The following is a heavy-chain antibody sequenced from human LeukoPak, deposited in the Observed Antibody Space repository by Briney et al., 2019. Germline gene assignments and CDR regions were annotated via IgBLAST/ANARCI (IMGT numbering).Heavy chain of an antibody. D-gene: IGHD3-9*01. V-gene: IGHV3-23*01. CDR3: AKEWGVEDYDILTGPNWFDP. CDR1: GFTFSSYG. Sequence: GGSLRLSCAASGFTFSSYGMSWVRQAPGKGLEWVSAISGSGGSTYYADSVKGRFTISRDNSKNTLYLQMNSLRAEDTAVYYCAKEWGVEDYDILTGPNWFDPWGQGTLVTVSS. J-gene: IGHJ5*02. CDR2: ISGSGGST.